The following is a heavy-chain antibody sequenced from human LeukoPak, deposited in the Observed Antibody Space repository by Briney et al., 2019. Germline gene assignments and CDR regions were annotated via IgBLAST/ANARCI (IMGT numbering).Heavy chain of an antibody. CDR3: ARSFSPYYYGSGSYRQYYFDY. J-gene: IGHJ4*02. D-gene: IGHD3-10*01. CDR2: INPNNGAT. V-gene: IGHV1-2*02. Sequence: ASVKVSCKASEYTFTGYYMHWVRQAPGQGLEWMGWINPNNGATNYAQKFQGRVTMTRDTSISTAYMELSRLRSDDTAVYYCARSFSPYYYGSGSYRQYYFDYWGQGTLVTVSS. CDR1: EYTFTGYY.